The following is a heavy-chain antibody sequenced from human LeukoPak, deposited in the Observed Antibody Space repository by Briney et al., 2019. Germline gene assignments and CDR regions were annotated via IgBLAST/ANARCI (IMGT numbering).Heavy chain of an antibody. Sequence: ASVKVSCKASGYTFTSYDINWVRQATGQGLEWMGWMNPNSGNTGYAQKFQGRVTMTRNTSISTAYMELSSLRSEDTAVYYCASDFIAAAGPAEYFQHWGQGTLVTVSS. CDR3: ASDFIAAAGPAEYFQH. CDR2: MNPNSGNT. CDR1: GYTFTSYD. V-gene: IGHV1-8*01. D-gene: IGHD6-13*01. J-gene: IGHJ1*01.